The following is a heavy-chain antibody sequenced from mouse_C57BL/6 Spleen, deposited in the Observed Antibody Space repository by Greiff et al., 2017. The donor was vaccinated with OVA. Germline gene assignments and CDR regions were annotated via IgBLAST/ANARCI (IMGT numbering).Heavy chain of an antibody. CDR2: INPSSGYT. Sequence: QVQLQQSGAELARPGASVKMSCKASGYTFTSYTMHWVKQRPGQGLEWIGYINPSSGYTKYNQKFKDKATLTADKSSSTAYMQLSSLTSEDSAVYYCARPYYYGSSYAMDDWGQGTSVTVSS. D-gene: IGHD1-1*01. J-gene: IGHJ4*01. CDR1: GYTFTSYT. CDR3: ARPYYYGSSYAMDD. V-gene: IGHV1-4*01.